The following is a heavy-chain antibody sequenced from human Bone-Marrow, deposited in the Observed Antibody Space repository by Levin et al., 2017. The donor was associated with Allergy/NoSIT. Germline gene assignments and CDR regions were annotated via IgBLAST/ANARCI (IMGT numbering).Heavy chain of an antibody. CDR3: ARIREGYHPFDVFDL. D-gene: IGHD3-16*02. J-gene: IGHJ3*01. V-gene: IGHV4-34*01. Sequence: TSETLSLTCAVYGGSFSGLYWSWIRQSPGQGLEWIGEVNTVGDINYSPSFKSRVTISADTSKNQVSLRLTSLTAADTAVYYCARIREGYHPFDVFDLWARGQGSPSLQ. CDR2: VNTVGDI. CDR1: GGSFSGLY.